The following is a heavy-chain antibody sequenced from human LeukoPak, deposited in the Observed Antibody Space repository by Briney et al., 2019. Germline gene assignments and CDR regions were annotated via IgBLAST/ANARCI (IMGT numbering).Heavy chain of an antibody. CDR1: GYTFTSYY. J-gene: IGHJ2*01. CDR3: ARDRPVNDFWSGYFNWYFDL. D-gene: IGHD3-3*01. Sequence: GASVKVSCKASGYTFTSYYMHWVRQAPGQGLEWMGIINPSGGSTSYAQKFQGRVTMTRDTSTSTDYMELSSLRSEDTAVYYCARDRPVNDFWSGYFNWYFDLWGRGTLVTVSS. CDR2: INPSGGST. V-gene: IGHV1-46*01.